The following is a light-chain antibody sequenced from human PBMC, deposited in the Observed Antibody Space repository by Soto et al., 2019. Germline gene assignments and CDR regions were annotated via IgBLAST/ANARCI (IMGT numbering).Light chain of an antibody. Sequence: EILMTQSPATLSVSPGERATLSCRASQNVGSNLAWYQQKPGRAPRLLIYGASNRATGIPDRFSGSGSGTDFTLTISRLEPEDFAVYYCQQYGSSGTFGQGTKV. V-gene: IGKV3-20*01. J-gene: IGKJ1*01. CDR1: QNVGSN. CDR3: QQYGSSGT. CDR2: GAS.